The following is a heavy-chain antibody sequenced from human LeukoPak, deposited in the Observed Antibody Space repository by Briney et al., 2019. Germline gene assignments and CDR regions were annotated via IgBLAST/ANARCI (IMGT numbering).Heavy chain of an antibody. CDR1: GYTFTSYY. V-gene: IGHV1-46*01. J-gene: IGHJ4*02. CDR3: ARVRNYYDSSGYSYYFDY. CDR2: INPSGGST. D-gene: IGHD3-22*01. Sequence: ASVKVSCKASGYTFTSYYMHWVRQAPGQGLEWMGIINPSGGSTSYAQKFQGRVTMTRDTSTSTDYMELSSLRSEDTAVYYCARVRNYYDSSGYSYYFDYWGQGTLVTVSS.